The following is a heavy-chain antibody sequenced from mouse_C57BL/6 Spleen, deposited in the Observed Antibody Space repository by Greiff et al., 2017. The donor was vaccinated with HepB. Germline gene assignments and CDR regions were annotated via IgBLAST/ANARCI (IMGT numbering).Heavy chain of an antibody. CDR3: ASPLDSSGSLDY. V-gene: IGHV1-82*01. Sequence: VQVVESGPELVKPGASVKISCKASGYAFSSSWMNWVKQRPGKGLEWIGRIYPGDGDTNYNGKFKGKATLTADKSSSTAYMQLSSLTSEDSAVYFCASPLDSSGSLDYWGQGTTLTVSS. D-gene: IGHD3-2*02. CDR1: GYAFSSSW. J-gene: IGHJ2*01. CDR2: IYPGDGDT.